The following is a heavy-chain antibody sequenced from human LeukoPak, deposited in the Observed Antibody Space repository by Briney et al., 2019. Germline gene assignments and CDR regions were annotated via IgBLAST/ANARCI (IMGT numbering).Heavy chain of an antibody. Sequence: GESLKISCKGPRHSFHSHWIGWVRQMPGKGLEWMGIIYPGDSDTRYSPSFQGQVTISAGKSISTAYLQWNSLEASDSAIYYCARRGDSDFRIDWGQGTLVTVSS. CDR3: ARRGDSDFRID. CDR2: IYPGDSDT. V-gene: IGHV5-51*01. D-gene: IGHD2-21*02. J-gene: IGHJ4*02. CDR1: RHSFHSHW.